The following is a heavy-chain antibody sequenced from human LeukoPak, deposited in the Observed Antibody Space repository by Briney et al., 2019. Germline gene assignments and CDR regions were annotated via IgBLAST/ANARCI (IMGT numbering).Heavy chain of an antibody. CDR1: GFTFSSYA. Sequence: GGSLRLSCVASGFTFSSYAMHWVRQAPGKGLEWVAVISYDGSNKYYADSVKGRFTISRDNSKNTLYLQMNSLRAEDTAVYYCARDKGGDGDYVDYWGQGTLVTVSS. CDR2: ISYDGSNK. V-gene: IGHV3-30-3*01. CDR3: ARDKGGDGDYVDY. D-gene: IGHD3-16*01. J-gene: IGHJ4*02.